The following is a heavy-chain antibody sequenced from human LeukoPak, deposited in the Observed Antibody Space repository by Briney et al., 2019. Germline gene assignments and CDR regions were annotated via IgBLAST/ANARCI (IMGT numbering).Heavy chain of an antibody. CDR2: INPNSGGT. D-gene: IGHD1-1*01. V-gene: IGHV1-2*02. Sequence: VASVKVSCKASGYTFTSYAMHWVRQAPGQGLEWMGWINPNSGGTNYAQKFQGRVTMTRDTSISTAYMELRSLRFDDTAVYYCAIDTHAVSTGSFDYWGQGSLVAVSS. CDR3: AIDTHAVSTGSFDY. CDR1: GYTFTSYA. J-gene: IGHJ4*02.